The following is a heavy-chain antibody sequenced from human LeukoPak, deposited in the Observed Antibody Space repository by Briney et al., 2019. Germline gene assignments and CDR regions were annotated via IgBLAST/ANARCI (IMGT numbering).Heavy chain of an antibody. CDR1: GFTFSTYG. J-gene: IGHJ4*02. CDR3: AKDLSSSWYLYFDY. Sequence: GGSLRLSCAASGFTFSTYGMHWVRQAPGKGLEWVAFIRYDGNSKYYADSVKGRFTVSRDNSKNTLYLQMNSLRVEDTAVYFCAKDLSSSWYLYFDYWGQGTLVTVSS. D-gene: IGHD6-13*01. V-gene: IGHV3-30*02. CDR2: IRYDGNSK.